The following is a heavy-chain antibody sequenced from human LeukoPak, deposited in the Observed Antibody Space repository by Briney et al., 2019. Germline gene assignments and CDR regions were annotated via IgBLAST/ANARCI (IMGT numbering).Heavy chain of an antibody. Sequence: GGSLRLSCAASGFSFGSYAMGWTRQAPGQGLEWVSAISGSGSHANHAESVKGRFTISRDNSKNTLYLQMHSLIAADTAVYYCGSGPVGTTVPWGQGTLVTVSS. V-gene: IGHV3-23*01. CDR1: GFSFGSYA. CDR3: GSGPVGTTVP. D-gene: IGHD1-1*01. J-gene: IGHJ5*02. CDR2: ISGSGSHA.